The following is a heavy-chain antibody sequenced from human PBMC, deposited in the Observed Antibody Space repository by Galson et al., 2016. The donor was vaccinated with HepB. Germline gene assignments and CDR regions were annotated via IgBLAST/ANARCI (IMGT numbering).Heavy chain of an antibody. CDR2: ISPNGQTT. J-gene: IGHJ6*02. CDR3: AKAASNYGYRLGIDV. CDR1: GFFFGSFV. D-gene: IGHD4-11*01. Sequence: SLRLSCAASGFFFGSFVMHWVRQAPGKGLEYVSVISPNGQTTYYADSVTGRFTISRDNSNNTVYLHMNSLRAEDTAVYYCAKAASNYGYRLGIDVWGQGTTVTVSS. V-gene: IGHV3-64*04.